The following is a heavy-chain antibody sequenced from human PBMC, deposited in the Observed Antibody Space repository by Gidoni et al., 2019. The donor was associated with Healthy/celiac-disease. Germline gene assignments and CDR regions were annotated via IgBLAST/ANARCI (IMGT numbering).Heavy chain of an antibody. Sequence: QVQLVESGGGVVQPGRSLRLSCAASGFTFSSYGMHWVRQAPGKGPEWVAVISYDGSNKYYADSVKGRFTISRDNSKNTLYLQMNSLRAEDTAVYYCAKDGGYCSSTSCYFHYWGQGTLVTVSS. CDR2: ISYDGSNK. J-gene: IGHJ4*02. CDR3: AKDGGYCSSTSCYFHY. D-gene: IGHD2-2*01. CDR1: GFTFSSYG. V-gene: IGHV3-30*18.